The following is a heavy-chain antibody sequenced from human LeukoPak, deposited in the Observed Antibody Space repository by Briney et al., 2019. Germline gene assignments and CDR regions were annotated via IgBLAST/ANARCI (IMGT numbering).Heavy chain of an antibody. Sequence: GGSLRLSCAASGFIFSSYSMNWVRQAPGKGLEWVSYISSSGSTIYYADSVKGRFTISRDNAKNSLYLQMNSLRAEDTAVYYCARVDWNDSDYWGQGTLVTVSS. CDR2: ISSSGSTI. CDR3: ARVDWNDSDY. D-gene: IGHD1-1*01. J-gene: IGHJ4*02. CDR1: GFIFSSYS. V-gene: IGHV3-48*01.